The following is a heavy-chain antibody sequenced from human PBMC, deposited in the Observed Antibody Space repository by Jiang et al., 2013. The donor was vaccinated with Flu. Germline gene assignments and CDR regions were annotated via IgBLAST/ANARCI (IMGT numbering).Heavy chain of an antibody. Sequence: QTLSLTVGAISGDSVSSNSAAWNWIRQSPSRGLEWLGRTYYRSKWYNDYAVSVKSRITINPDTSKNQFSLQLNSVTPEDTAVYYCARDRRIYSQPQRYYYYGMDVWGQGTTVTVSS. CDR1: GDSVSSNSAA. V-gene: IGHV6-1*01. CDR2: TYYRSKWYN. D-gene: IGHD1-26*01. CDR3: ARDRRIYSQPQRYYYYGMDV. J-gene: IGHJ6*02.